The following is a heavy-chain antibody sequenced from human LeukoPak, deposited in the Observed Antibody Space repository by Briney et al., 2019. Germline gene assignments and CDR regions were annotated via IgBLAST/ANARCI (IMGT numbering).Heavy chain of an antibody. Sequence: PSETLSLTCTVSGGSISSYYWSWIRQPPGKGLEWIGYIYYSGSTNYNPSLKSRVTISVDTSKNQFSLKLSSVTAADTAVYYCAGATVRGVIIGSDAFDIWGQGTMVTVSS. CDR1: GGSISSYY. CDR2: IYYSGST. CDR3: AGATVRGVIIGSDAFDI. V-gene: IGHV4-59*01. D-gene: IGHD3-10*01. J-gene: IGHJ3*02.